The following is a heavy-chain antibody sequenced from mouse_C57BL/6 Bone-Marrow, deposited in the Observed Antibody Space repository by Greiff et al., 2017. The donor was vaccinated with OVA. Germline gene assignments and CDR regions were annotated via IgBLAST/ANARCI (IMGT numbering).Heavy chain of an antibody. V-gene: IGHV5-12*01. J-gene: IGHJ4*01. D-gene: IGHD1-1*01. CDR2: ISNGGGST. CDR1: GFTFSDYY. CDR3: ARLFKDYGSSHYAMDY. Sequence: EVQLVESGGGLVQPGGSLKLSCAASGFTFSDYYMYWVRQTPEKRLEWVAYISNGGGSTYYPDTVKGRFTISRDNAKNTLYLQMSRLKSEDTAMYYCARLFKDYGSSHYAMDYWGQGTSVTVSS.